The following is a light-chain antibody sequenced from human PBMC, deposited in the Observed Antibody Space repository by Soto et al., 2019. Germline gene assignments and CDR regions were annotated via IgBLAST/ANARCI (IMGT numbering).Light chain of an antibody. Sequence: EIVMTQSPVTLSVSPGERATLSCRASQSVSSNLAWYQQKPGQAPRLLIYGASTRATGVPARFGGSGSGTEVTLTISSLQSEDSALYYCQQCNTWPHTFGQGTKLEIK. CDR2: GAS. CDR3: QQCNTWPHT. CDR1: QSVSSN. V-gene: IGKV3-15*01. J-gene: IGKJ2*01.